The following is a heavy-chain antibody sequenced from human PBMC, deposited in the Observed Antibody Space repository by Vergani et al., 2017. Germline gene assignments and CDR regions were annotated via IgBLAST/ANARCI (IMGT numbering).Heavy chain of an antibody. CDR1: GFSFRGHG. D-gene: IGHD4-11*01. V-gene: IGHV3-30*18. Sequence: QVQLVESGGGVVQPGRSLTLSCVASGFSFRGHGMHWVRQAPGKGLEWVAMISYDGGRRDYGYFAKGRFTISRDSPKTVYLQMNSLRVEDTAMCFCAKDVSYSTALPHFGSRGQGTLVTGSS. J-gene: IGHJ4*02. CDR3: AKDVSYSTALPHFGS. CDR2: ISYDGGRR.